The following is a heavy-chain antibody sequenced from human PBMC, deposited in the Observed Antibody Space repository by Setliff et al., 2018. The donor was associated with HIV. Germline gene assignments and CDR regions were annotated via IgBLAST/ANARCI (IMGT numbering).Heavy chain of an antibody. CDR2: IYNTGGT. J-gene: IGHJ4*02. Sequence: PGGSLRLSCAASGFTVSGNYMSWVRQAPGKGLEWVSIIYNTGGTYYADSVKGRFTISRDNAKNSMFLQMNSLRAEDTAVYYCARTNNNYYYDTSDYFAGYYFDSWGQGTLVTVSS. V-gene: IGHV3-66*01. CDR1: GFTVSGNY. D-gene: IGHD3-22*01. CDR3: ARTNNNYYYDTSDYFAGYYFDS.